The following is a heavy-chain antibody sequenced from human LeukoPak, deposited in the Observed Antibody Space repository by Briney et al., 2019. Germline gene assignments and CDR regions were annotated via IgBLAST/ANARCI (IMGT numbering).Heavy chain of an antibody. Sequence: ASVKVSCKVSGYTLTELSMHWVRQALGKGLEWMGGFDPEDGETIYAQKFQGRVTMTEDTSTDTAYMELSSLRSEDTAVYYYATQEQWLVDRNFDYWGQGTLVTVSS. CDR2: FDPEDGET. CDR3: ATQEQWLVDRNFDY. J-gene: IGHJ4*02. D-gene: IGHD6-19*01. V-gene: IGHV1-24*01. CDR1: GYTLTELS.